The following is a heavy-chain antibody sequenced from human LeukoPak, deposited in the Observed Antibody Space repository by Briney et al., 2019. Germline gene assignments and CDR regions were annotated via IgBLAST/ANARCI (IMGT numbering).Heavy chain of an antibody. CDR3: AKVSWSSGSYSGGY. D-gene: IGHD1-26*01. CDR2: ISGSGYST. J-gene: IGHJ4*02. Sequence: GGSLRLSCAASGFTFSSSAMSWVRQAPGKGLEWVSAISGSGYSTYSADSVKGRFTISRDNSKNTLYLQMNSLRAEDTAVYYCAKVSWSSGSYSGGYWGQGTLVTVSS. CDR1: GFTFSSSA. V-gene: IGHV3-23*01.